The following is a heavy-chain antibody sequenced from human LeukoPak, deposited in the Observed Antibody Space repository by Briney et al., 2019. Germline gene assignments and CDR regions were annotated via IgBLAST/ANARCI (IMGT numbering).Heavy chain of an antibody. CDR3: ARERGPGFDP. CDR1: GFPFSNYW. V-gene: IGHV3-7*04. Sequence: GGSLRLSCAASGFPFSNYWMSWVRQAPGKGLQWVANIKQDGSEIYYVGSVRGRFTISRDNANNSVYLQMNSLRVEDMALYYCARERGPGFDPWGQGTLVTVSS. D-gene: IGHD3-16*01. CDR2: IKQDGSEI. J-gene: IGHJ5*02.